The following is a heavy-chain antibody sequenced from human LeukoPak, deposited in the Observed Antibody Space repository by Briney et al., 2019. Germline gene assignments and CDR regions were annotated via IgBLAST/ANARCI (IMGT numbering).Heavy chain of an antibody. Sequence: PSETLSLTCTVSGGSLSSSSYYWGWIRQPPGKGLEWIGSIYYSGSTYYNPSLKSRVTISVDTSKNQFSLKLSSVTAADTAVYYCARGGEVATITWPDYYYYMDVWGKGTTVTVSS. J-gene: IGHJ6*03. CDR2: IYYSGST. CDR1: GGSLSSSSYY. V-gene: IGHV4-39*07. CDR3: ARGGEVATITWPDYYYYMDV. D-gene: IGHD5-12*01.